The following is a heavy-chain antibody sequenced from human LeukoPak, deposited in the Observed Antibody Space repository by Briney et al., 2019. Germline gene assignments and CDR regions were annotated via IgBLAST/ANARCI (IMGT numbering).Heavy chain of an antibody. CDR1: GFTFSSYW. Sequence: PGGSLRLSCAASGFTFSSYWMSWVRQAPGKGLEWVAFIRYDGSNKYYADSVKGRFTISRDNSKNTLYLQMNSLRAEDTAVYYCAKDRVFLWFGELLTWGQGTLVTVSS. CDR3: AKDRVFLWFGELLT. D-gene: IGHD3-10*01. J-gene: IGHJ4*02. CDR2: IRYDGSNK. V-gene: IGHV3-30*02.